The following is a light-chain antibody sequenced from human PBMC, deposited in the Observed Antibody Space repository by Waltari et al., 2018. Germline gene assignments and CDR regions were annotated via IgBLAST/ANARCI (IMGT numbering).Light chain of an antibody. J-gene: IGLJ3*02. CDR1: TTAF. Sequence: QSALTQPASLSGSPRQLITIPCTSPTTAFVSWYQHLPGKAPRLLIYEGSKRPSGLSGRFSGSQSGNTASLTISGLEFDDQATYYCCSSSGGGTWVFGGGTELAVL. CDR3: CSSSGGGTWV. V-gene: IGLV2-23*01. CDR2: EGS.